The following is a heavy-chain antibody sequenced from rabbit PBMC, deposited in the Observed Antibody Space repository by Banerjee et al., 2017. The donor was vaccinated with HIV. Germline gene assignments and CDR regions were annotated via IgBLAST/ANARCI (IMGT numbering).Heavy chain of an antibody. CDR2: IYTGSGGGT. D-gene: IGHD1-1*01. CDR1: GFSSSSNV. J-gene: IGHJ3*01. V-gene: IGHV1S45*01. Sequence: QQQLEESGGGLVKPGGTLTLTCTVSGFSSSSNVMCWVRQAPGKGLEWIACIYTGSGGGTYYASWAKGRFTISKTSSTTVTLQMTSLTVADTATYFCARGAYSSGSGWDLWGQGTLVTVS. CDR3: ARGAYSSGSGWDL.